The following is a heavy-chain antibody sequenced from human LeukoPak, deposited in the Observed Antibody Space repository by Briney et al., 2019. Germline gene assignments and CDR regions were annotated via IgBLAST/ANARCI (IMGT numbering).Heavy chain of an antibody. CDR3: AREAHLYCRGGSCYSGDY. D-gene: IGHD2-15*01. J-gene: IGHJ4*02. CDR2: IKQDGREK. Sequence: GGSLRLSCAASGFTFSSYAMSWVRQAPGKGLEWVAIIKQDGREKYYVDSVKGRFTISRDNAKNSLYLQMSSLRAEDTAVYYCAREAHLYCRGGSCYSGDYWGQGTLVTVSS. CDR1: GFTFSSYA. V-gene: IGHV3-7*01.